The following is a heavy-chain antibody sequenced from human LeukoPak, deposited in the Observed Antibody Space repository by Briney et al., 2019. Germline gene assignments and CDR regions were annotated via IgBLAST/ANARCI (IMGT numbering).Heavy chain of an antibody. CDR2: INPNSGGT. Sequence: ASVKVSCKASGYTFTGYYMHWVRQAPGQGLEWMGWINPNSGGTNYAQKFRGRVTMTRDTSISTAYMELSRLSSDDTAVYYCARGTAAGVSSPNYWGQGTLVTVS. J-gene: IGHJ4*02. V-gene: IGHV1-2*02. CDR3: ARGTAAGVSSPNY. CDR1: GYTFTGYY. D-gene: IGHD6-25*01.